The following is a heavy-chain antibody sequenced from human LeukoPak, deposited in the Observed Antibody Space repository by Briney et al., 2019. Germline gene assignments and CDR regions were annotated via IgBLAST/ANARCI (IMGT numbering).Heavy chain of an antibody. CDR1: GGSISGSNYY. CDR3: ARDNPCYYDSSGYYPPFDY. J-gene: IGHJ4*02. CDR2: IFYSGST. Sequence: SETLSLTCTVSGGSISGSNYYWGWIRQPPGKGLEWIGSIFYSGSTYYNPSLKSRVTISVDTSKNQFSLKLSSVTAADTAMYYCARDNPCYYDSSGYYPPFDYWGQGTLVTVSS. D-gene: IGHD3-22*01. V-gene: IGHV4-39*02.